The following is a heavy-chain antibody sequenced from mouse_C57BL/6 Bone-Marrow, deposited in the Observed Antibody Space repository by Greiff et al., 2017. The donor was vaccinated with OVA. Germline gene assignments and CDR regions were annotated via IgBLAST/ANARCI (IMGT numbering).Heavy chain of an antibody. CDR1: GFTFSDYY. CDR2: ISNGGGST. V-gene: IGHV5-12*01. Sequence: EVQGVESGGGLVQPGGSLKLSCAASGFTFSDYYMYWVRQTPEKRLEWVAYISNGGGSTYYPDTVKGRFTISRDNAKNTLYLQMSRLKSEDTAMYYCARRRFYYYGSSSYWYFDVWGTGTTVTVSS. CDR3: ARRRFYYYGSSSYWYFDV. J-gene: IGHJ1*03. D-gene: IGHD1-1*01.